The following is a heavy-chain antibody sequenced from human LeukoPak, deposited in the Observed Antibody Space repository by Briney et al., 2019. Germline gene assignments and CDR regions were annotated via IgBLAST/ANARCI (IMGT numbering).Heavy chain of an antibody. D-gene: IGHD2-2*01. CDR1: GYSISSGYY. CDR3: ARHYCSSTSCYAGDSDYYYGMDV. CDR2: IYHSGST. Sequence: SETLSLTCAVSGYSISSGYYWGWIRQPPGKGLEWIGSIYHSGSTYYNPSLKSRVTISVDTSKNQFSLKLSSVTAADTAVYYCARHYCSSTSCYAGDSDYYYGMDVWGKGTTVTVSS. J-gene: IGHJ6*04. V-gene: IGHV4-38-2*01.